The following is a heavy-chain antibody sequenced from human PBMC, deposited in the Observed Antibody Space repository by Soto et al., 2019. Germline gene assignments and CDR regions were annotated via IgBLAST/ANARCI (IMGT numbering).Heavy chain of an antibody. Sequence: GGSLRLSCTASGFTFGDYAMSWFRQAPGKGLEWVGFIRSKAYGGTTVYAASVKGRFTISRDDSKSIAYLQMNSLKTEDTAVYYCAKEKISTSCCNWFDPWGQGTLVTVSS. V-gene: IGHV3-49*03. J-gene: IGHJ5*02. CDR3: AKEKISTSCCNWFDP. CDR2: IRSKAYGGTT. CDR1: GFTFGDYA. D-gene: IGHD2-2*01.